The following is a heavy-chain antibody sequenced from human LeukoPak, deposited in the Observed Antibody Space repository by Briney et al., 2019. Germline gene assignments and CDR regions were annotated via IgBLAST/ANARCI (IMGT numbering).Heavy chain of an antibody. CDR1: GFTFSTYW. CDR3: AILGRGSNFDY. Sequence: PGGSLRLSCAASGFTFSTYWMHWVRQATGKGLVWVSRINSDGSSTSYADSVKGRFTISRDNAKNTLYLQMNSLRAEDTAVYYCAILGRGSNFDYWGQGTLVTVSS. J-gene: IGHJ4*02. V-gene: IGHV3-74*01. D-gene: IGHD3-10*01. CDR2: INSDGSST.